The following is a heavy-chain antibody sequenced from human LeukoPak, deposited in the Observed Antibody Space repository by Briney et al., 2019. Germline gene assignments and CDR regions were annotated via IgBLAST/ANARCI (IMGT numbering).Heavy chain of an antibody. CDR3: ARWDWNYYYFDY. Sequence: SQTLSLTCTVSGGSISSGGYYWSWIRQHPGKGLEWIGYIYYSGSTNYNPSLKSRVTISVDTSKNQFSLKLSSVTAADTAVYYCARWDWNYYYFDYWGQGTLVTVSS. V-gene: IGHV4-31*03. D-gene: IGHD1-7*01. CDR1: GGSISSGGYY. J-gene: IGHJ4*02. CDR2: IYYSGST.